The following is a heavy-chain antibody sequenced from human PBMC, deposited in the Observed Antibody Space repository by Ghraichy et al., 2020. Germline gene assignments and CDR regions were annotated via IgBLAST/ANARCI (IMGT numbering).Heavy chain of an antibody. V-gene: IGHV3-30*18. J-gene: IGHJ5*02. D-gene: IGHD2-8*02. CDR3: AKDPVRVWSDNWFDP. Sequence: GGSLRLSCAASGFTFSSYGMHWVRQAPGKGLEWVAVISYDGSNKYYADSVKGRFTISRDNSKNTLYLQMNSLRAEDTAVYYCAKDPVRVWSDNWFDPWGQGTLVTVSS. CDR1: GFTFSSYG. CDR2: ISYDGSNK.